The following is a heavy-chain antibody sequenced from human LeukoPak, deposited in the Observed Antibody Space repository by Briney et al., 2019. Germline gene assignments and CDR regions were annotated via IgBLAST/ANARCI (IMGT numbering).Heavy chain of an antibody. Sequence: ASVKVSCKASGYTFTGYYMHWVRQAPGQGPEWMGWINPNSGGTNYAQKFQGRATMTRDTSIGTAYMELSRPRSDDTAVYYCARVPGGDSNWFDPWGEGTLVTVSS. CDR3: ARVPGGDSNWFDP. J-gene: IGHJ5*02. CDR2: INPNSGGT. V-gene: IGHV1-2*02. CDR1: GYTFTGYY. D-gene: IGHD4-17*01.